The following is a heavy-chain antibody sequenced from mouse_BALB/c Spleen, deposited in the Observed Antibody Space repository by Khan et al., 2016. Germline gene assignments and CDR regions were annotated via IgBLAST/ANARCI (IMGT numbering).Heavy chain of an antibody. V-gene: IGHV14-3*02. D-gene: IGHD2-4*01. Sequence: QQSGAELVKPGASVKLSCTASGFNIKDTYMHWVKQRPEQGLEWIGRIDPANGNTKYDPKFQGKATITADTSSNTAYLQLSSLTSEDTAVYYCARSPYDYDVGFAYWGQGTLVTVSA. CDR3: ARSPYDYDVGFAY. J-gene: IGHJ3*01. CDR2: IDPANGNT. CDR1: GFNIKDTY.